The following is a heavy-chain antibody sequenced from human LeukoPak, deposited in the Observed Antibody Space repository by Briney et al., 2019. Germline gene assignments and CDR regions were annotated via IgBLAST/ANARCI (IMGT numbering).Heavy chain of an antibody. Sequence: GASVKVSCKASGYTFTGYYMHWVRQAPGQGLEWMGWINPNSGGTNYAQKFQGRVTMTRDTSISTAYMELSRLRSDDTAVYYCARIGSGSYFPIDYWGPGTLVTVSS. CDR1: GYTFTGYY. V-gene: IGHV1-2*02. D-gene: IGHD3-10*01. CDR3: ARIGSGSYFPIDY. CDR2: INPNSGGT. J-gene: IGHJ4*02.